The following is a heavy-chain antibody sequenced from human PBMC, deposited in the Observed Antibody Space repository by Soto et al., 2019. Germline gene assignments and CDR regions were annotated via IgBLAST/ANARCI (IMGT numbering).Heavy chain of an antibody. Sequence: QLQLQESGPGLVKPSETLSLTCTVSGGSISSSSYYWGWIRQPPGKGLEWIGSIYYSGSTYYNPSLKSRVNISVDTSKNQFSLKLSSVTAADTAVYYCARLGCGGSCFQRYPFSGYWGQGTLVTVSS. D-gene: IGHD2-15*01. CDR2: IYYSGST. CDR1: GGSISSSSYY. CDR3: ARLGCGGSCFQRYPFSGY. V-gene: IGHV4-39*01. J-gene: IGHJ4*02.